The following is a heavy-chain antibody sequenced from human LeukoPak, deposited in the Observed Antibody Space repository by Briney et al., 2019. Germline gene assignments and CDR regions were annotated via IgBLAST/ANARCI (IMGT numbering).Heavy chain of an antibody. J-gene: IGHJ4*02. V-gene: IGHV5-51*01. CDR1: GYNFTSYW. CDR3: GRAGFGELLTWDY. D-gene: IGHD3-10*01. Sequence: GGSLQISCKGSGYNFTSYWIGWVRQVPGKGLEWMGIIYPGDSDTRYSPSFQGQVTISADKSISTAYLQWSSLKASDTAMYYCGRAGFGELLTWDYWGQGTLVTVSS. CDR2: IYPGDSDT.